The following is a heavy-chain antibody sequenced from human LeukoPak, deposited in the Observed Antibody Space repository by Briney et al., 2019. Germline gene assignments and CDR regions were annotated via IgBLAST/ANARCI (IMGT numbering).Heavy chain of an antibody. V-gene: IGHV4-34*01. CDR1: GGSFSGYF. CDR2: INHSGSA. D-gene: IGHD3-22*01. CDR3: ARHYDRDYFDY. Sequence: PSETLSLTCAVYGGSFSGYFWTWIRQPPGKRLEWIGEINHSGSANNNLSLRSRVTVSVDTSKNQFSLRLTSVTAVDTAVYYCARHYDRDYFDYWGQGTLVTVSS. J-gene: IGHJ4*02.